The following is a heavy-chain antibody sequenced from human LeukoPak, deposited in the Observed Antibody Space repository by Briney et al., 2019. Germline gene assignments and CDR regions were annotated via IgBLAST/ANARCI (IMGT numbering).Heavy chain of an antibody. J-gene: IGHJ4*02. CDR1: GGSISSYY. CDR2: IYYSGST. D-gene: IGHD3-22*01. Sequence: LETLSLTCTVSGGSISSYYWSWIRQPPGKGLEWIGYIYYSGSTNYNPSLKSRVTISVDTSKNQFSLKLSSVTAADTAVYYCARGPYYYDSSGYYPMGYWGQGTLVTVSS. V-gene: IGHV4-59*01. CDR3: ARGPYYYDSSGYYPMGY.